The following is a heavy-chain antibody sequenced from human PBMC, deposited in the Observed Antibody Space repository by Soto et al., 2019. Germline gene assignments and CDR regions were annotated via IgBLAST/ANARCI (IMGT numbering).Heavy chain of an antibody. V-gene: IGHV3-33*01. Sequence: QVQLVESGGGVVQPGRSLRLSCAASGFTFSSYGMHWVRQAAGKGLEWVSVIWYDGSNKYYADSVKGRFTISRDNSKNTLYLQRNSLRAEDTAVYYCARRRKRSDDFDIWGQGTMVTVSS. J-gene: IGHJ3*02. CDR1: GFTFSSYG. CDR2: IWYDGSNK. CDR3: ARRRKRSDDFDI.